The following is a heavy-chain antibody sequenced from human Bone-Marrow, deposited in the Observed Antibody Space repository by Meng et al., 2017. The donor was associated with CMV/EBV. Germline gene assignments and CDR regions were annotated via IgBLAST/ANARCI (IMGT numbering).Heavy chain of an antibody. CDR1: GYTFIDYY. J-gene: IGHJ4*02. CDR3: ARGWYCSSTSCSTFDY. Sequence: ASVKVSCKASGYTFIDYYMHWVRQAPGQGLEWMGWINPNSGGTNYAQKFQGRVTMTRDTSITTAYMELTRLRSDDTAVYYCARGWYCSSTSCSTFDYWGQGTLVTVSS. CDR2: INPNSGGT. D-gene: IGHD2-2*02. V-gene: IGHV1-2*02.